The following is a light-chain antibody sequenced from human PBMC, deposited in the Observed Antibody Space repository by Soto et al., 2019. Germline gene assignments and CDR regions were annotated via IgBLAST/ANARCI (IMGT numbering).Light chain of an antibody. Sequence: QSVLTQPPSASGTPGQRVTISCSGSSSNIGSNNVNWYQQHPGKAPKLLIYSNNQRPSGVPDRFSGSKSGTSASLAISGLQAEDEADYYCAAWDDSLNGGVFGGGTKLTVL. CDR3: AAWDDSLNGGV. V-gene: IGLV1-44*01. CDR2: SNN. CDR1: SSNIGSNN. J-gene: IGLJ3*02.